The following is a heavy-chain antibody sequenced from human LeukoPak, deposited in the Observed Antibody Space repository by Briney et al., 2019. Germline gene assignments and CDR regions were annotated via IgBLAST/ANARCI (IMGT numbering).Heavy chain of an antibody. Sequence: GRSLRLSCAASGFTSDDYAMHWVRQAPGKGLEWVSGISWNSGSIGYADSVKGRFTISRDNAKNSLYLQMNSLRAEDTALYYCAKGLGYCSSTSCSHFDYWGQGTLVTVSS. CDR2: ISWNSGSI. D-gene: IGHD2-2*01. CDR3: AKGLGYCSSTSCSHFDY. CDR1: GFTSDDYA. V-gene: IGHV3-9*02. J-gene: IGHJ4*02.